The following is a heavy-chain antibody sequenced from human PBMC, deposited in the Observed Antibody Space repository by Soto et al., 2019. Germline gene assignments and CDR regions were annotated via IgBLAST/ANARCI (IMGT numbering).Heavy chain of an antibody. V-gene: IGHV3-23*01. J-gene: IGHJ6*02. CDR1: GFTFSSYA. D-gene: IGHD5-18*01. Sequence: EVQLLESGGGLVQPGGSLRLSCAASGFTFSSYAMSWVRQAPGKGLEWVSAISGSGCSTYYADSVKGRFTISRDNSKNTLYPLTNNLRAEDTAVYYCAKGVSYGFLDYYYGMDVWGQGTTVTVSS. CDR3: AKGVSYGFLDYYYGMDV. CDR2: ISGSGCST.